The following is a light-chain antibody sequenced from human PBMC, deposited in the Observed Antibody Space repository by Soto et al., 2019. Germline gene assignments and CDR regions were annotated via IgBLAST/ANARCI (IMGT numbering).Light chain of an antibody. CDR2: GVS. CDR1: ITDIGAYNY. CDR3: TSYTNINTVI. Sequence: QSVLTQPASVSGSPGQSITISCTGTITDIGAYNYVSWYQQHPGKAPKLLIYGVSSRPSGVSNRFSGSKSGNAAYLTISGLQADDEAEYYCTSYTNINTVIFGGGTKLTVL. J-gene: IGLJ2*01. V-gene: IGLV2-14*01.